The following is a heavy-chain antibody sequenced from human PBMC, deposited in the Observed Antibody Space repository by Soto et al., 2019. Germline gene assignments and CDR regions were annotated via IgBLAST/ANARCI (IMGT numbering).Heavy chain of an antibody. CDR1: GDSVSSNSAA. D-gene: IGHD6-19*01. Sequence: SQTLSLTCAISGDSVSSNSAAWNLIRQSPSRGLEWLGRTYYRSKWYNDYAVSVKSRITINPDTSKNQFSLQLNSVTPEDTGVYYCPRWPYGGAWLPNDYYGMDVWGQGTTVTVS. CDR3: PRWPYGGAWLPNDYYGMDV. J-gene: IGHJ6*02. CDR2: TYYRSKWYN. V-gene: IGHV6-1*01.